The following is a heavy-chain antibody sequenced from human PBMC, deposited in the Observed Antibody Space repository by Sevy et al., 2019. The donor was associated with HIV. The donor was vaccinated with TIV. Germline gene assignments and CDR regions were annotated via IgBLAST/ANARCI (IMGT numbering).Heavy chain of an antibody. Sequence: GGSLRLSCVGSGFTFNKAWMSWVRQAPEKGLEWVGRIKSKTDGATRDLAAPVKGRIIISRDDSKNTLYLQISNLKIEDTGVYFCAAGVGASDFDYWGQGTLVTVSS. CDR1: GFTFNKAW. J-gene: IGHJ4*02. CDR3: AAGVGASDFDY. CDR2: IKSKTDGATR. V-gene: IGHV3-15*05. D-gene: IGHD1-26*01.